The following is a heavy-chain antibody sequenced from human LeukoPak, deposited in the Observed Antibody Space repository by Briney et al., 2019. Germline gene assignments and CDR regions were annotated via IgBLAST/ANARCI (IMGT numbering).Heavy chain of an antibody. CDR3: ARDDIDFWSGYYFDY. Sequence: GASVKVSCKASGYTFTSYGISWVRQAPGQGLEWMGWISAYNGNTNYAQKLQGRVTMTTDTSTSTAYMELRSLRSDDTAVYYCARDDIDFWSGYYFDYWGQGTLVTASS. D-gene: IGHD3-3*01. CDR2: ISAYNGNT. J-gene: IGHJ4*02. CDR1: GYTFTSYG. V-gene: IGHV1-18*01.